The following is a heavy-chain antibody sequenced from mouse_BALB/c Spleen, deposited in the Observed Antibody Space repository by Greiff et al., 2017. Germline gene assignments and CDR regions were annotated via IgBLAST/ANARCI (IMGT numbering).Heavy chain of an antibody. V-gene: IGHV1-87*01. Sequence: VKLMESGAELARPGASVKLSCKASGYTFTSYWMQWVKQRPGQGLEWIGAIYPGDGDTRYTQKFKGKATLTADKSSSTAYMQLSSLASEDSAVYYCARDYGYGGFAYWGQGTLVTVSA. D-gene: IGHD1-2*01. CDR1: GYTFTSYW. CDR3: ARDYGYGGFAY. J-gene: IGHJ3*01. CDR2: IYPGDGDT.